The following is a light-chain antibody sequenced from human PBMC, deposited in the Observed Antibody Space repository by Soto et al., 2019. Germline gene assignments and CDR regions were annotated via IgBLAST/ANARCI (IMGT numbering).Light chain of an antibody. CDR3: LQHTTYPWT. CDR2: AAS. Sequence: DIQMTQSPSSLSASVGDRVTITCRASQGIRNDLVWFQQKPGKAPKRLIYAASSLQGGVPSRFSGSGSGTEFTLTISSLQPEDSSTYYCLQHTTYPWTFGQGTKVEIK. V-gene: IGKV1-17*01. CDR1: QGIRND. J-gene: IGKJ1*01.